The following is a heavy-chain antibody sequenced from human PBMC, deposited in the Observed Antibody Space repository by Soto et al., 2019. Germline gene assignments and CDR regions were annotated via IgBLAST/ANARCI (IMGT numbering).Heavy chain of an antibody. J-gene: IGHJ5*02. D-gene: IGHD6-6*01. CDR3: ARDFMYTSSPDSWFDP. V-gene: IGHV1-18*04. Sequence: AAVKVSCKASGFNFISYGINWVRQAPGQGLEWMGWISGYDGKTVYAHSVQDRVTMTTDATTGTAYMERRGLRSADTVIYYCARDFMYTSSPDSWFDPWGQRTLVTVSS. CDR1: GFNFISYG. CDR2: ISGYDGKT.